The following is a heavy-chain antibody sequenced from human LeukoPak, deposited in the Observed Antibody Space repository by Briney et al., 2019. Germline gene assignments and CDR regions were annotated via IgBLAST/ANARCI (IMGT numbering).Heavy chain of an antibody. D-gene: IGHD4-17*01. J-gene: IGHJ3*02. V-gene: IGHV5-51*01. CDR2: IYPGDSDT. CDR1: GYSFTSYW. CDR3: ARPNDYGGYVYAFDT. Sequence: GESLKISCKGSGYSFTSYWIGWVRQMPGKGLEWMGIIYPGDSDTRYSPSFQGQVTISADKSISTAYLQWSSLKASDTAMYYCARPNDYGGYVYAFDTWGQGTMVTVSS.